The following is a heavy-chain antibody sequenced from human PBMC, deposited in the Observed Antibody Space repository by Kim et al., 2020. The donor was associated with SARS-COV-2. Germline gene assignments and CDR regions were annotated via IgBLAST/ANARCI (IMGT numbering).Heavy chain of an antibody. CDR1: GFTVSSNY. D-gene: IGHD3-9*01. Sequence: GGSPRLSCAASGFTVSSNYMSWVRQAPGKGLEWVSVIYSGGSTYYADSVKGRFTISRDNSKNTLYLQMNSLRAEDTAVYYCERGEEDDILTFTGMDVWGQGATVTVSS. CDR3: ERGEEDDILTFTGMDV. V-gene: IGHV3-53*01. J-gene: IGHJ6*02. CDR2: IYSGGST.